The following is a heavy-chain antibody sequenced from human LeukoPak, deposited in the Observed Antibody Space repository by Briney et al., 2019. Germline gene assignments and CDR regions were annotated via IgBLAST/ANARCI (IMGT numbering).Heavy chain of an antibody. CDR2: INPSGGST. Sequence: GASVKVSCKASGYTFTSYYMHWVRQAPGQGLEWMGIINPSGGSTSYAQKFQGRVTMTRDTSISTAYMELSRLRSDDTAVYYCARDDYYGSFDPWGQGTLVTVSS. V-gene: IGHV1-46*01. D-gene: IGHD3-10*01. CDR3: ARDDYYGSFDP. CDR1: GYTFTSYY. J-gene: IGHJ5*02.